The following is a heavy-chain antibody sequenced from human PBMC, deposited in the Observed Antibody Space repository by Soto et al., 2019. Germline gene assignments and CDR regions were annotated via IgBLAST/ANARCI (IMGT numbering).Heavy chain of an antibody. J-gene: IGHJ6*02. CDR2: IKQDGSEK. CDR1: GFTFSSYW. V-gene: IGHV3-7*03. D-gene: IGHD1-26*01. Sequence: EVQLMESGGGLVQPGGSLRLSCAASGFTFSSYWMSWVRQAPGKGLEWVANIKQDGSEKYYVDSVKGRFTISRDNAKNSLYLQMNSLRAEDTAVYYCAKDNSGSYPRLGYYYGMDVWGQGTTVTVSS. CDR3: AKDNSGSYPRLGYYYGMDV.